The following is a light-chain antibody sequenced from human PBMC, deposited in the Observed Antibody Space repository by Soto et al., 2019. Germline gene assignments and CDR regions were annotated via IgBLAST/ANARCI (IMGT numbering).Light chain of an antibody. J-gene: IGLJ2*01. CDR1: SSDVGGYNY. CDR3: SSYTSSRTMV. CDR2: EVS. Sequence: QSVLTQPASVSGSPGQSITISCTGTSSDVGGYNYVSWYQQHPGKAPKLMIYEVSNRLSGVSNRFSGSKSGNTASLTSSGLQAEDEADYYCSSYTSSRTMVFGGGTKLTVL. V-gene: IGLV2-14*01.